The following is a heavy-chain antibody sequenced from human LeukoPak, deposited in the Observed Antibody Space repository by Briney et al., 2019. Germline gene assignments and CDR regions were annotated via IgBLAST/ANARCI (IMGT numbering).Heavy chain of an antibody. V-gene: IGHV1-18*01. CDR2: ISAYNGNT. CDR3: ARDLLGVTPGY. D-gene: IGHD2-21*02. J-gene: IGHJ4*02. CDR1: GYTFTSYG. Sequence: ASVTVSCTASGYTFTSYGISWVRQAPGQGLEWMGWISAYNGNTNYAQKLQGRVTMTTDTSTSTAYMELRSLRSDDTAVYYCARDLLGVTPGYWGQGSLVTVSS.